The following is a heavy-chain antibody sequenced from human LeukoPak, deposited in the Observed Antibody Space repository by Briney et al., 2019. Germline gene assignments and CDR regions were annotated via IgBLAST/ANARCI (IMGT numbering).Heavy chain of an antibody. D-gene: IGHD3-3*01. J-gene: IGHJ6*02. CDR2: ITHTGNT. Sequence: ASETLSLTCAVYGGSFSGYYWSWIRQPPGKGLEWIGEITHTGNTKYNPSLKSRVSISVDTSKNQFSLNLSSVTAADTAVYYCARGTGVGGYYRLHYAMDVWGQGTTVTVSS. CDR3: ARGTGVGGYYRLHYAMDV. V-gene: IGHV4-34*01. CDR1: GGSFSGYY.